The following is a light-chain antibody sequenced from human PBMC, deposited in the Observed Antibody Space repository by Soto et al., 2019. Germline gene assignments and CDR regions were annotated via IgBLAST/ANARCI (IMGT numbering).Light chain of an antibody. CDR3: QQYGSSSGLT. CDR1: QSVSSSY. V-gene: IGKV3-20*01. Sequence: DIVLTQSPATLSLSPGERATLSCRASQSVSSSYLAWYQQKPGQAPRLLIYGASSRATGIPDRFSGSGSGTDFTLTISRLEPEDFAVYYCQQYGSSSGLTFGGGTKVDIK. CDR2: GAS. J-gene: IGKJ4*01.